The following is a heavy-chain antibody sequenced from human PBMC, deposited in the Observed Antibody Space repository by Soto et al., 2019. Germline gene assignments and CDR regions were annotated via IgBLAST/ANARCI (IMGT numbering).Heavy chain of an antibody. D-gene: IGHD3-9*01. J-gene: IGHJ6*02. CDR2: INPNSGGT. V-gene: IGHV1-2*02. CDR1: GYTFTGYY. CDR3: AREAYDILTGSPHGMDV. Sequence: ASVKVSCKASGYTFTGYYMHWVRQAPGQGLEWMGWINPNSGGTNYAQKFQGRVTMTRDTSISTAYMELSRLRSDDTAVYYCAREAYDILTGSPHGMDVWGHGTTVTVSS.